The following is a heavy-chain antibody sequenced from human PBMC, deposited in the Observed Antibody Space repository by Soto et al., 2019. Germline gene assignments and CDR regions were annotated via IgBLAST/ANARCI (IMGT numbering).Heavy chain of an antibody. V-gene: IGHV3-30-3*01. CDR3: AREMATTDNYYGMDV. J-gene: IGHJ6*02. D-gene: IGHD1-1*01. CDR2: ISYDGSNK. Sequence: GGSLRLSCAASGFTFSSYAMHWVRQAPGKGLEWVAVISYDGSNKYNADSVKGRFTISRDNSKNMLYLQMDSLRAEDTAVYYCAREMATTDNYYGMDVWGRGTTVTVSS. CDR1: GFTFSSYA.